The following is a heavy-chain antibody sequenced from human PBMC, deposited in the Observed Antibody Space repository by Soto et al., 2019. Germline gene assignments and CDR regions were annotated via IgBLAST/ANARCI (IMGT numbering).Heavy chain of an antibody. CDR3: ARSQGSSTSLEIYYYYYYGMDV. Sequence: QVQLVQSGAEVQKPGSSVKVSCKASGGTFSSYAISWVRQAPGQGLEWMGGIIPISGTANYAQKFQGRVTITADECTSTDYMELRSLRSEDTAVYYCARSQGSSTSLEIYYYYYYGMDVWGQGTTVTVSS. V-gene: IGHV1-69*01. J-gene: IGHJ6*02. CDR1: GGTFSSYA. CDR2: IIPISGTA. D-gene: IGHD2-2*01.